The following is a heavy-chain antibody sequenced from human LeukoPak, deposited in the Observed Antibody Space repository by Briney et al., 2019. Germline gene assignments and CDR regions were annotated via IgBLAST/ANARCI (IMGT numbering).Heavy chain of an antibody. CDR1: GGSFSSYY. V-gene: IGHV4-59*08. Sequence: KTSETLSLTCTVSGGSFSSYYWSWIRQPPGKALEWIGYIYYSGSTNYNPSLKSRVTISVDTSKNQFSLKLSSVTAADTAVYYCARHVKDSSGLGRAIYGMDVWGQGTTVTVSS. CDR3: ARHVKDSSGLGRAIYGMDV. CDR2: IYYSGST. D-gene: IGHD3-22*01. J-gene: IGHJ6*02.